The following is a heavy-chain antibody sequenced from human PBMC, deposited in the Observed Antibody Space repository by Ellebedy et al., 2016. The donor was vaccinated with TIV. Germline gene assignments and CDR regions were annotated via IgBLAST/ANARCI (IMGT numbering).Heavy chain of an antibody. D-gene: IGHD3-16*02. CDR1: GGSFSGYY. J-gene: IGHJ4*02. Sequence: MPSETLSLTCAVYGGSFSGYYWSWLRQPPGKGLEWLGEINHSGSTNYNPSLKSRVTISVDTSKNQFSLKLSSVTAADTAVYYCARCWGSYRPLDYWGQGTLVTVSS. CDR2: INHSGST. CDR3: ARCWGSYRPLDY. V-gene: IGHV4-34*01.